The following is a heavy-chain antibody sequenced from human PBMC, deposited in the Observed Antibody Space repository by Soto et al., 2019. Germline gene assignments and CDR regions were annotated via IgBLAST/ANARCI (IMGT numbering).Heavy chain of an antibody. V-gene: IGHV5-51*01. D-gene: IGHD3-10*01. CDR1: GYSFTSYW. J-gene: IGHJ6*02. CDR2: IYPGDFYT. Sequence: GESLKISCKGSGYSFTSYWIGWVRQMPGKGLEWMGIIYPGDFYTRYSPFFQGQVTISADKSIRPAFLQWSSLKASDTAMYYCAGGGVRGVITRTRDYYGMDVWGQGTTVTVSS. CDR3: AGGGVRGVITRTRDYYGMDV.